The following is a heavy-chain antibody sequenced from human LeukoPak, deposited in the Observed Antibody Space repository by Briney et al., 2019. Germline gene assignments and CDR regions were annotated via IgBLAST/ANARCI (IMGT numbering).Heavy chain of an antibody. D-gene: IGHD2-2*01. CDR1: GFTFSNFG. CDR2: IRYDESNK. J-gene: IGHJ4*02. V-gene: IGHV3-30*02. Sequence: PGGSLRLSCAASGFTFSNFGMHWVRQAPGKGLEWVAFIRYDESNKYYADSVKGRFTISRDNSKNTLYLQMNSLRAEDTAVYYCAKDSGWYCSSTSCLGYFDYWGQGTLVSVSS. CDR3: AKDSGWYCSSTSCLGYFDY.